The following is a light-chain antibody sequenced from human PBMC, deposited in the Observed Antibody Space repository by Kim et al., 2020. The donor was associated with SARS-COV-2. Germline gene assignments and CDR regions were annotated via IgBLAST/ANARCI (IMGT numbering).Light chain of an antibody. CDR3: SSYTSSNTLV. CDR1: SSDVGGYNY. CDR2: EVS. Sequence: GQSITISCTGTSSDVGGYNYVAWYQQHPGKAPKLMIYEVSKRPSGVSDRFSGSKSGNTASLTISGLQAEDEADYYCSSYTSSNTLVFGGGTQLTVL. J-gene: IGLJ3*02. V-gene: IGLV2-14*01.